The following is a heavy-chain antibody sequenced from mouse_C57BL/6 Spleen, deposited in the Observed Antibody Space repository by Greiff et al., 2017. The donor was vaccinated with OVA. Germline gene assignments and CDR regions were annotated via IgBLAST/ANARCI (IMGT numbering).Heavy chain of an antibody. CDR3: ARSTVADY. CDR1: GFTFSSYG. CDR2: ISSGGSYT. Sequence: EVQLQESGGDLVKPGGSLKLSCAASGFTFSSYGMSWVRQTPDKRLEWVATISSGGSYTYYPDSVKGRFTISRDNAKNTLYLQMSSLKSEDTAMYCCARSTVADYWGQGTTLTVSS. J-gene: IGHJ2*01. D-gene: IGHD1-1*01. V-gene: IGHV5-6*01.